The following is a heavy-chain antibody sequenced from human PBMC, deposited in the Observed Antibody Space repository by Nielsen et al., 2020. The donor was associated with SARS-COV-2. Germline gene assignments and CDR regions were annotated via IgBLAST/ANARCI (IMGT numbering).Heavy chain of an antibody. V-gene: IGHV3-7*03. CDR3: AKAPGYQDAFDI. CDR2: IKPDGSEK. J-gene: IGHJ3*02. D-gene: IGHD2-2*01. CDR1: GFTFSSLW. Sequence: GESLKISCAASGFTFSSLWMSWVRQVPGKGLEWVADIKPDGSEKVYVDSVKGRFTISRDNAKNSLYLQMNSLRAEDTALYYCAKAPGYQDAFDIWGQGTMVTVSS.